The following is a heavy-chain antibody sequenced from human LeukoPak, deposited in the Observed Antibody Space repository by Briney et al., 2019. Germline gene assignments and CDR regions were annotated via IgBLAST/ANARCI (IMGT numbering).Heavy chain of an antibody. J-gene: IGHJ6*02. CDR3: ARGRSNYYGMDV. CDR1: DGSINSYY. V-gene: IGHV4-59*01. D-gene: IGHD1-26*01. Sequence: SETLSLTCSVSDGSINSYYWNWIRRPPGKGLEWIGYIYYNGNTNYSPSLKSRVTMSVDTSKNLFSLKVSSVTAADTAVYYCARGRSNYYGMDVWGQGTTVTASS. CDR2: IYYNGNT.